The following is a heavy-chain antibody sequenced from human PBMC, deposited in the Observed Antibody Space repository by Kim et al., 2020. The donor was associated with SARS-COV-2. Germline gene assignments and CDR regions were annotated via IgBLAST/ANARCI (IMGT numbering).Heavy chain of an antibody. Sequence: SETLSLTCTVSGGSISSSSYYWGWIRQPPGKGLEWIGSIYYSGSTYYNPSLKSRVTISVDTSKNQFSLKLSSVTAADTAVYYCARRKIGVATIHWGQGTLVTVSS. J-gene: IGHJ4*02. CDR3: ARRKIGVATIH. CDR1: GGSISSSSYY. V-gene: IGHV4-39*01. D-gene: IGHD5-12*01. CDR2: IYYSGST.